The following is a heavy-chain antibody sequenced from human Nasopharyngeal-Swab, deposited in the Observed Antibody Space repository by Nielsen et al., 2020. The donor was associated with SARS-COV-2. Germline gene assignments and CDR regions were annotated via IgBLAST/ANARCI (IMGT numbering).Heavy chain of an antibody. Sequence: ASVKVSCKASEDTFTDSSIYWVRQAPGQGLEWLGRISPNRGGTNYAQKFQGRVTMTRDTSIKTAYMELSRLRSDDTAVYFCATTGGVGVVAFDTWGQGTMVTVSS. CDR1: EDTFTDSS. J-gene: IGHJ3*02. V-gene: IGHV1-2*06. CDR2: ISPNRGGT. D-gene: IGHD2-15*01. CDR3: ATTGGVGVVAFDT.